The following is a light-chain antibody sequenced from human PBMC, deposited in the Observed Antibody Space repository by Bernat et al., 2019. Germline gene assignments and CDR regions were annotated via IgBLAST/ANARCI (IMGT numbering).Light chain of an antibody. J-gene: IGKJ4*01. V-gene: IGKV1-39*01. CDR2: AAS. Sequence: DIQMTQSPSPLSASVGDRVTITCRASQSISSYLNWYQQKPGKAPKLLIYAASSLQSGVPSRFSGSGSGTDFTLTISSLQPEDFATYYCQQSYSTPPQTFGGGTKVEIK. CDR3: QQSYSTPPQT. CDR1: QSISSY.